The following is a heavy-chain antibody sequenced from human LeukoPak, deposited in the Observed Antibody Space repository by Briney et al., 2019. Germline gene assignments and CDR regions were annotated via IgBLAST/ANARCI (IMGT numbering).Heavy chain of an antibody. CDR2: VSADGSST. V-gene: IGHV3-74*01. D-gene: IGHD3-10*01. Sequence: PGGSLRLSCVVSGFTLTTYWMHWVRQAPGKGLVWVSRVSADGSSTIYADSVKGRFTISRDNGINTVYLQMNSLRAEDTAVYYCARGFEGYPFGWWFDPWGQGTLVTVSS. CDR3: ARGFEGYPFGWWFDP. J-gene: IGHJ5*02. CDR1: GFTLTTYW.